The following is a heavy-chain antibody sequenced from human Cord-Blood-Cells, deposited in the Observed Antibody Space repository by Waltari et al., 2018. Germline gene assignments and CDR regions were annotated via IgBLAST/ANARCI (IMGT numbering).Heavy chain of an antibody. Sequence: QITLKESGPTLVKPTQTLTLTCTFSGFSLSTSGVGVGWIRQPPGKALEWLALIYWDDHNRYRPSLKIRLTITKDTSTNQVVLTMTNIDPVDTATYYCAHSAYGDYDYWGQGTLVTVS. V-gene: IGHV2-5*02. J-gene: IGHJ4*02. CDR2: IYWDDHN. D-gene: IGHD4-17*01. CDR1: GFSLSTSGVG. CDR3: AHSAYGDYDY.